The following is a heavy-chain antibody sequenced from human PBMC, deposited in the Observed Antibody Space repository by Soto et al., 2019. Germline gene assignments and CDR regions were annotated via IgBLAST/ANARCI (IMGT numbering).Heavy chain of an antibody. Sequence: QVQLQESGPGLVKPSQTLSLTCTVSGGSISSGDYYWSWIRQPPGKGLEWIGYIYFSGSTYYNPSLKSRVTISVDTSKNQFSLKLSSVTAADTAVYYCAREVVAAYNWFDPWGQGTLVTVSS. D-gene: IGHD2-15*01. J-gene: IGHJ5*02. CDR1: GGSISSGDYY. CDR3: AREVVAAYNWFDP. CDR2: IYFSGST. V-gene: IGHV4-30-4*01.